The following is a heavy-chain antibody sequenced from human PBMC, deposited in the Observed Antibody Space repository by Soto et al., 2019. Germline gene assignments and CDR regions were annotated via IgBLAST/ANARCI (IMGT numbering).Heavy chain of an antibody. CDR1: GYSLINSFSSYW. D-gene: IGHD1-7*01. Sequence: PGESLKISCKGSGYSLINSFSSYWISWVRQMPGKGLEWMGRIDPSDSYTNYSPSFQGHVTISADKSISTAYLQWSSLKASDTAMYYCARHSGDQPETTYYYYYYMVVWGKGTTVTVSS. V-gene: IGHV5-10-1*01. CDR2: IDPSDSYT. J-gene: IGHJ6*03. CDR3: ARHSGDQPETTYYYYYYMVV.